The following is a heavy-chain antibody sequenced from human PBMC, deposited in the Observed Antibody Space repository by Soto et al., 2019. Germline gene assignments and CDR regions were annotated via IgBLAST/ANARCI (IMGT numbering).Heavy chain of an antibody. J-gene: IGHJ5*02. D-gene: IGHD2-2*01. V-gene: IGHV4-31*03. CDR2: IYYSGTT. CDR3: ARRDTSSSWFDP. Sequence: QVQLQESGPGLVKPSQTLSLTCTVSGGSISNGDYYWSWIRQHPGKGLEWIGYIYYSGTTYYNPSLKSRVXIXVXXSKNQFSLKLSSVTAADTAVYYCARRDTSSSWFDPWGQGTLVTVSS. CDR1: GGSISNGDYY.